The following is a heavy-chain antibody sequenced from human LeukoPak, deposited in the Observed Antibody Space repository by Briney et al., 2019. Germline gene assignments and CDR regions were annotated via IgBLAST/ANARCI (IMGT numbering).Heavy chain of an antibody. CDR2: TIPIFGTA. V-gene: IGHV1-69*13. CDR3: AGGEGYYYGSGSYYLYGMDV. CDR1: GGTFSSYA. J-gene: IGHJ6*02. D-gene: IGHD3-10*01. Sequence: ASVKVSCKASGGTFSSYAISWVRQAPGQGLEWMGGTIPIFGTANYAQKFQGRVTITADESTSTAYMELSSLRSEDTAVYYCAGGEGYYYGSGSYYLYGMDVWGQGTTVTVSS.